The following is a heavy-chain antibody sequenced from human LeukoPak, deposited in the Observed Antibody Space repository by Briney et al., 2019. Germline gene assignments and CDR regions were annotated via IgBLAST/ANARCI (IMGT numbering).Heavy chain of an antibody. D-gene: IGHD2-2*01. V-gene: IGHV4-4*07. CDR1: GGSISSYY. CDR3: ARALYCSSTSCFYFDY. CDR2: IYSSGST. J-gene: IGHJ4*02. Sequence: SETLSLTCTVSGGSISSYYWSWIRQPAGKGLEWIGRIYSSGSTNYNPSLKSRATMSVDTSKNQFSLKLTSVTAADTAVYYCARALYCSSTSCFYFDYWGQGTLVTVSS.